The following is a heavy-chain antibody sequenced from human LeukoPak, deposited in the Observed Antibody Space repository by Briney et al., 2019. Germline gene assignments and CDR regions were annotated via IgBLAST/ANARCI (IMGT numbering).Heavy chain of an antibody. CDR1: SGSISSRNW. CDR3: ARDLGVAAAEPGWFDP. D-gene: IGHD6-13*01. Sequence: SGTLPLTCAVSSGSISSRNWWTWVRRPPGKGLEWIGEIYHSGSTNYNPSLKSRVTISVDTSKHQFSLKLSSVTAADTAVYYCARDLGVAAAEPGWFDPWGQGTLVTVSS. CDR2: IYHSGST. V-gene: IGHV4-4*02. J-gene: IGHJ5*02.